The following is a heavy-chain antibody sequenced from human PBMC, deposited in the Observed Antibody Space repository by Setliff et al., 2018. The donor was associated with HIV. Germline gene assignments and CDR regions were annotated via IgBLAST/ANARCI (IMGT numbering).Heavy chain of an antibody. Sequence: PGESLKISCEGPGYSFSRYWIGWVRQMPGKGLEWMGVIYPGDSSSKYSPSFQGQGTISVDTSISTAYLQWNSLKASDTVIYYCARHPIHTYGYGAFDFWGRGTLVTVSS. CDR3: ARHPIHTYGYGAFDF. J-gene: IGHJ4*02. CDR2: IYPGDSSS. CDR1: GYSFSRYW. V-gene: IGHV5-51*01. D-gene: IGHD5-18*01.